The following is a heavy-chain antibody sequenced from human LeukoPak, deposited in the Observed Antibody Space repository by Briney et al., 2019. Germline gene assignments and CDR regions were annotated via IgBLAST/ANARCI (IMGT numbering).Heavy chain of an antibody. CDR2: IYTSGST. Sequence: PSETLSLTCSVSGGSISSYYWSWIRQPAGKGLEWIGRIYTSGSTKYNPSLKSRVTMSVDTYKNEFSLTLNSVAAADTAVYYCARENTDHPYYDFWGQGTLVTVSS. CDR1: GGSISSYY. D-gene: IGHD1-14*01. V-gene: IGHV4-4*07. CDR3: ARENTDHPYYDF. J-gene: IGHJ4*02.